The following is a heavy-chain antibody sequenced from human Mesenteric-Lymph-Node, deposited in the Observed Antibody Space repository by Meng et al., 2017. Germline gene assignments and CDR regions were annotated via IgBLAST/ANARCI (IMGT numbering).Heavy chain of an antibody. CDR2: ISSSGSTI. CDR3: ARSDTVTNEYGGYYYYYGMDV. J-gene: IGHJ6*02. CDR1: GFTFSSYE. D-gene: IGHD4-17*01. V-gene: IGHV3-48*03. Sequence: GESLKISCATSGFTFSSYEMNWVRQAPGKGLEWVSYISSSGSTIYYADSVKGRFTISRDNAKNSLYLQMNSLRAEDTAVYYCARSDTVTNEYGGYYYYYGMDVWGQGTTVTVSS.